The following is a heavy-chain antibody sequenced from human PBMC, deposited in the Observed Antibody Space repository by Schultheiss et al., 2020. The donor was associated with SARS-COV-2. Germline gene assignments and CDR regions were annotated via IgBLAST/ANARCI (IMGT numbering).Heavy chain of an antibody. D-gene: IGHD4-17*01. CDR2: INYNGNT. J-gene: IGHJ4*02. CDR1: GGSISSYY. V-gene: IGHV4-59*04. CDR3: ARTRYGTVTSFDY. Sequence: SQTLSLTCTVSGGSISSYYWSWIRQPAGKGLEWIGDINYNGNTNYNPSLKSRVTMSVDTSKNQFSLKLSSVTAADTAVYYCARTRYGTVTSFDYWGQGTLVTVSS.